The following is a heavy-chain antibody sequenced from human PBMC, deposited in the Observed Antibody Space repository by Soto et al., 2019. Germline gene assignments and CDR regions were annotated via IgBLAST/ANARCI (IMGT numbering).Heavy chain of an antibody. D-gene: IGHD3-3*01. CDR2: ISSSSTSTI. J-gene: IGHJ6*03. CDR1: GFTFSSYN. CDR3: ARDGFGGLGYMDV. V-gene: IGHV3-48*01. Sequence: PGGSLRLSCAASGFTFSSYNMKWVRQGPGKGLEWVSYISSSSTSTIDYADAVKGRFTISRDNVKNSLYLQMNSLRAEDTAVYYCARDGFGGLGYMDVWGKGTSVTVSS.